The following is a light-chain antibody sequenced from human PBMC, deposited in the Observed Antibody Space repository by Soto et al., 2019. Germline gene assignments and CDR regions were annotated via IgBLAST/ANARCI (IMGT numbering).Light chain of an antibody. CDR3: QQFNNYPLT. CDR1: QGISSA. CDR2: DAS. V-gene: IGKV1D-13*01. Sequence: AIQLTQSPSSLSATEGDRVTITCRACQGISSALAWYQQKPGKAPKLLIYDASSLESGVPSRFSGSGSGTDFTLTISSLQPEDFATYYCQQFNNYPLTFGGGTKVDIK. J-gene: IGKJ4*01.